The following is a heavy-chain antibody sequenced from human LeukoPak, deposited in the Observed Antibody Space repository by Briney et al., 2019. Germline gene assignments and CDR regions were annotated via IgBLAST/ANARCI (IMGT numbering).Heavy chain of an antibody. CDR2: ISAYNGNT. D-gene: IGHD3-22*01. CDR3: ARDGIDSSGYYYPYYYYGMDV. Sequence: ASVKVSCKASGYTFTGYYMHWVRQAPGQGLEWMGWISAYNGNTNYAQKLQGRVTMTTDTSTSTAYMELRSLRSDDTAVYYCARDGIDSSGYYYPYYYYGMDVWGQGTTVTVSS. CDR1: GYTFTGYY. V-gene: IGHV1-18*04. J-gene: IGHJ6*02.